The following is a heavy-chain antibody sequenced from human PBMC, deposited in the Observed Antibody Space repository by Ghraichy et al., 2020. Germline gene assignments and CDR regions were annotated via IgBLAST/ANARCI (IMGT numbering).Heavy chain of an antibody. CDR3: ARDADYLFDY. CDR2: ISSSSSYI. Sequence: GSLRLSCAASGFTFSTYSMNWVRQAPGKGLEWVSFISSSSSYIYYADSVKGRFTISRDNAKNSLSLQMNSLRAEDTAVYYCARDADYLFDYWGQGTLVTVSS. J-gene: IGHJ4*02. V-gene: IGHV3-21*01. D-gene: IGHD4-11*01. CDR1: GFTFSTYS.